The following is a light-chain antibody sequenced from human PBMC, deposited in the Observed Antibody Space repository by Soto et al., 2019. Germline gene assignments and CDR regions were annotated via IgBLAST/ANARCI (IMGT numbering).Light chain of an antibody. Sequence: EIVLTQSPGTLSLSPGERATLSCRASQSVSTNYLAWYQQKPGRAPRLLIYGASSRVTGIPGGFSGSGSGTDFTLTISRLEPEDFAVYYCQQYGSSPSITFGQGTRLEIK. CDR2: GAS. CDR1: QSVSTNY. J-gene: IGKJ5*01. V-gene: IGKV3-20*01. CDR3: QQYGSSPSIT.